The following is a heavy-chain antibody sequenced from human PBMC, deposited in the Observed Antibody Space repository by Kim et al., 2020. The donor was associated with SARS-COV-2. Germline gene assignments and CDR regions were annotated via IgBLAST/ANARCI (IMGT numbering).Heavy chain of an antibody. CDR3: ARPRAAYSNYAEDLYYFD. D-gene: IGHD4-4*01. V-gene: IGHV5-51*01. Sequence: GESLKISCKVSGYNFASYWIAWVRQMPGKGLEWVGNIYPGNSVATHSPSLRGHVTISADKSVSTAYLEWGSPEASDTATYYCARPRAAYSNYAEDLYYFD. CDR1: GYNFASYW. J-gene: IGHJ4*01. CDR2: IYPGNSVA.